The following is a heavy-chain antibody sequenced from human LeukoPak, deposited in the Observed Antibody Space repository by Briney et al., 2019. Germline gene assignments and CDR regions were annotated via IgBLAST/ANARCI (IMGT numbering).Heavy chain of an antibody. D-gene: IGHD3-10*01. V-gene: IGHV3-21*01. CDR2: ISSSSRYI. Sequence: GASLRLSCAASGFSFSIWSVNWVRQAPGKGLEWVSSISSSSRYIYYADSVKGRFTISRDNAKNSLYLQMNSLRDEDTAVYYCARDALGGFDYWGQGTLVTVSS. CDR1: GFSFSIWS. J-gene: IGHJ4*02. CDR3: ARDALGGFDY.